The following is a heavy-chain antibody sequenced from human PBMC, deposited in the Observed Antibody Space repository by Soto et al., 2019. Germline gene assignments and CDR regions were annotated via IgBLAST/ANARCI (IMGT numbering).Heavy chain of an antibody. J-gene: IGHJ4*02. V-gene: IGHV4-34*01. Sequence: QVQLQQWGAGLLKPSETLSLTCAVYGGSFSGYYWSWIRQPPGKGLEWIGEITHSGSTNYNPSLKSRVTISVDTSKNQFSLKLSSVTAADTAVYYCASSAGCSSTSCYIGYWGQGTLVTVSS. D-gene: IGHD2-2*02. CDR3: ASSAGCSSTSCYIGY. CDR2: ITHSGST. CDR1: GGSFSGYY.